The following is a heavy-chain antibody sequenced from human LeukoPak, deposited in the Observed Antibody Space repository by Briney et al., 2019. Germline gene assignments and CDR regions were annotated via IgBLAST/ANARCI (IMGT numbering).Heavy chain of an antibody. J-gene: IGHJ3*01. V-gene: IGHV3-74*01. D-gene: IGHD1-26*01. CDR3: ARGGSPPEALGDTFDV. CDR2: FKSDGSST. Sequence: GGSLTLSCAASGFTFSSYWMHWVRQAPGKGLVWVSRFKSDGSSTNYADSVKGRFTVSRDNAKNTLILQMNSLRAEDTAVYYCARGGSPPEALGDTFDVWGHGTLVTVSS. CDR1: GFTFSSYW.